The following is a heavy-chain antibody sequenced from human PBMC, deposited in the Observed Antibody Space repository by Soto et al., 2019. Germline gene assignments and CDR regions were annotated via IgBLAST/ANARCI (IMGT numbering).Heavy chain of an antibody. CDR2: INPGGTIT. D-gene: IGHD2-8*01. CDR3: ARVPIGKYGVWNY. Sequence: EEQLVESGGGLVQPGGSLRLSCAASGFTFSSYWMHWVRQAPGKGLVWVSRINPGGTITDYEDSVKGRFTISRDNAKNTVYLQVNSLRGDDTAEYFCARVPIGKYGVWNYWGQGTLVTVSS. V-gene: IGHV3-74*01. J-gene: IGHJ4*02. CDR1: GFTFSSYW.